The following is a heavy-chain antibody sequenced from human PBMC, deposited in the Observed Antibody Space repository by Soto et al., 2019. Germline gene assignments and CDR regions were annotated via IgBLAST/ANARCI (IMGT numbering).Heavy chain of an antibody. CDR3: AKDLRGPEAGTWYFDL. CDR1: GLTFRNYA. CDR2: ITATGDRA. J-gene: IGHJ2*01. V-gene: IGHV3-23*01. D-gene: IGHD6-13*01. Sequence: EVHLLESGGGSVQPGGSLRLSCAASGLTFRNYAMGWVRQAPGKGLEWVSAITATGDRAQYIDSVRGRFTISRDNSQNTLYMQMNSLRAEDTAVYYCAKDLRGPEAGTWYFDLWGRGSLVTVSS.